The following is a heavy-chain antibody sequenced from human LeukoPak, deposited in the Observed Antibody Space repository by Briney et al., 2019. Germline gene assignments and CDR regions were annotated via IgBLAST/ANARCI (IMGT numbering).Heavy chain of an antibody. J-gene: IGHJ4*02. V-gene: IGHV1-46*01. D-gene: IGHD4-17*01. CDR1: GYTFTNYY. Sequence: VSVKVSCKASGYTFTNYYIHWVRQAPGQGLEWMGIINPAGGSTGYAQKFQGRITMTRDTSTSTVYMELSSLRSEDTAVYYCARYNGDLTGGFDYWGQGTLVTVSS. CDR3: ARYNGDLTGGFDY. CDR2: INPAGGST.